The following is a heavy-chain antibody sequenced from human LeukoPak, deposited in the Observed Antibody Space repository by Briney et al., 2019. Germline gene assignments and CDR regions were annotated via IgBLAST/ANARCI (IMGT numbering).Heavy chain of an antibody. CDR3: ARDMGQYYRQGMDV. CDR1: GYTFTGYY. CDR2: INPNSGGT. D-gene: IGHD1-14*01. V-gene: IGHV1-2*02. Sequence: EASVKVSCKASGYTFTGYYMHWVRQAPGQGLEWMGWINPNSGGTNYAQKFQGRVTMTRDTSISTAYMELSRLRSDDTAVYYCARDMGQYYRQGMDVWGKGTTVTVSS. J-gene: IGHJ6*04.